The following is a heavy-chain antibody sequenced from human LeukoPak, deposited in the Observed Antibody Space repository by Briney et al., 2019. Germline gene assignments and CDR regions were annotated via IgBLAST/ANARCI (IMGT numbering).Heavy chain of an antibody. CDR2: TDHTGSP. D-gene: IGHD4-11*01. J-gene: IGHJ5*02. CDR3: ARARYSDYDFIILGKWFDP. CDR1: GASIGGSTYH. Sequence: PSETLSLTCAVSGASIGGSTYHWGWIRQSPGGGLEWLGNTDHTGSPSYNPPLRSRVPITVDTATNQFSLTLNSVTAADTAVYYCARARYSDYDFIILGKWFDPWGQGTLVTVSS. V-gene: IGHV4-39*01.